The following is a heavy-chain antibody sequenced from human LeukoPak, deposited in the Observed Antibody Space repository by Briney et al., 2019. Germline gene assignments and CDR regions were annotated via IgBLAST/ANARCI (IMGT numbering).Heavy chain of an antibody. V-gene: IGHV1-2*02. CDR2: INPNSGGT. D-gene: IGHD3-10*01. J-gene: IGHJ4*02. CDR3: ARDRGRGVRGVIGY. CDR1: GYSFTGYY. Sequence: ASVKVSCKASGYSFTGYYMHGVRQAPGQGLEWMGWINPNSGGTNYAQKFQGRVAMTRDTSISTAYMELRSLRSDDTAVYYCARDRGRGVRGVIGYWGQGTLVTVSS.